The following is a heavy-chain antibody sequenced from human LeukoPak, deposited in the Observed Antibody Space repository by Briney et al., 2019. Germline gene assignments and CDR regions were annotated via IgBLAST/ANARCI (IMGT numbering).Heavy chain of an antibody. J-gene: IGHJ6*02. CDR2: ISHDGSSK. D-gene: IGHD2-2*01. CDR3: AKSIRFCSSNSCFAGYYNYGLHV. Sequence: PGGSLSLSCAASGFTFSSYGLHWVRQAPGKGLEWVAVISHDGSSKYFADSVKGRFTISRDNPKNTLDLQMHSLRAEDTAVYYCAKSIRFCSSNSCFAGYYNYGLHVWGQGTTVIVSS. V-gene: IGHV3-30*18. CDR1: GFTFSSYG.